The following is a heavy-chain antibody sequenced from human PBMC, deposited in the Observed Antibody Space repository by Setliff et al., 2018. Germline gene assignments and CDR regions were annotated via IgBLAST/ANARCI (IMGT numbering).Heavy chain of an antibody. CDR2: IYTKGST. CDR3: ARARYSSGWYGGGGAFYYMDA. Sequence: PSETLSLTCTVSGGSISSYYWSWIRQPPGKGLEWIGYIYTKGSTNYSPSLRSRVTVSLDTSKNQFSLKLTSVTAADTAVYYCARARYSSGWYGGGGAFYYMDAWGKGTTVTVSS. CDR1: GGSISSYY. J-gene: IGHJ6*03. V-gene: IGHV4-4*08. D-gene: IGHD6-19*01.